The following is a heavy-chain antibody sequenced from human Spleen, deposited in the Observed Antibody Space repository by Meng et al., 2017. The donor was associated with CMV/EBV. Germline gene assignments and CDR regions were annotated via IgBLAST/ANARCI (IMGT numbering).Heavy chain of an antibody. CDR3: ARGLTLGDTLDC. V-gene: IGHV3-53*05. J-gene: IGHJ4*02. CDR2: IYIGGTT. CDR1: GFTVSSNY. Sequence: GESLKISCAASGFTVSSNYMSWVRQAPGKGLEWVSSIYIGGTTYYADSVKGRFTISRDSSKNTLDLQMNSLRPEDTAMYFCARGLTLGDTLDCWGQGALVTVSS. D-gene: IGHD4-17*01.